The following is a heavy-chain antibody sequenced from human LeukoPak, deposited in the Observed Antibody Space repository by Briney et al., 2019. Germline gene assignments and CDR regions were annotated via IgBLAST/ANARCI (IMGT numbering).Heavy chain of an antibody. V-gene: IGHV1-24*01. CDR3: ATGYYYDNSGYYLYYFDY. J-gene: IGHJ4*02. Sequence: ASVKVSCKVSGYTLTELSMHWVRQAPGKGLEWMGGFDPEDGETIYAQKFQGGVTMTEDTSTDTAYMELSSLRSEDTAVYYCATGYYYDNSGYYLYYFDYWGQGTLVTVSS. D-gene: IGHD3-22*01. CDR1: GYTLTELS. CDR2: FDPEDGET.